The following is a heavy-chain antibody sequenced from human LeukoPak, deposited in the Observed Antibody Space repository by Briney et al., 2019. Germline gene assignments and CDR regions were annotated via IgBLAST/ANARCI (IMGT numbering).Heavy chain of an antibody. J-gene: IGHJ4*02. CDR2: NSGGSS. V-gene: IGHV3-23*01. Sequence: GGSLRLSCAASGFTFSTYGVYWVRQAPGKGLEWVSSNSGGSSYYADSVKGRFTISRDNSKNSLYLQMNSLRAEDTAVYYCAKDLGSSGWYIDYWGQGTLVTVSS. CDR1: GFTFSTYG. CDR3: AKDLGSSGWYIDY. D-gene: IGHD6-19*01.